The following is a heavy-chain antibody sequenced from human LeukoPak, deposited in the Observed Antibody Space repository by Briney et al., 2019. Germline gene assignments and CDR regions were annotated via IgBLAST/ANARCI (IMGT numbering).Heavy chain of an antibody. Sequence: PGGSLRLSCAASGSTFNSFIMNWVRQAQGKGLEWVSSISSAAAYMYYADSVKGRFTISRDNSKNSLYLQLNTLRAEDTAVYYCARQGRTGELDYWGQGTLVTVSS. CDR1: GSTFNSFI. V-gene: IGHV3-21*01. CDR3: ARQGRTGELDY. D-gene: IGHD2-8*02. CDR2: ISSAAAYM. J-gene: IGHJ4*02.